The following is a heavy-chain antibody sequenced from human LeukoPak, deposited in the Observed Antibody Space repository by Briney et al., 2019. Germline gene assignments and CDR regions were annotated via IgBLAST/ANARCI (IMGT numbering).Heavy chain of an antibody. Sequence: VASVKVSCKASGGTFSSYAISWVRQAPGQGLEWMGIINPSGGSTSYAQKFQGRVTMTRDTSTSTVYMELSSLRSEDTAVYYCARDGPGPKIWFGELFYRSVLWYFDLWGRGTLVTVSS. J-gene: IGHJ2*01. CDR1: GGTFSSYA. CDR2: INPSGGST. D-gene: IGHD3-10*01. V-gene: IGHV1-46*01. CDR3: ARDGPGPKIWFGELFYRSVLWYFDL.